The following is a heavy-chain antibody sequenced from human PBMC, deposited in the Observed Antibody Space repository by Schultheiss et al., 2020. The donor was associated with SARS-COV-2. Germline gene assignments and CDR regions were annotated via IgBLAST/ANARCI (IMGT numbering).Heavy chain of an antibody. J-gene: IGHJ2*01. Sequence: GGSLRLSCAASGFTFSTYSMNWVRQAPGKRLEWISYISSSSSTIYYADSVKGRFTISRDNAKNSLYLQMNSLRAEDTAVYYCARRDLLLTYWYFDLWGRGTLVTVSS. CDR3: ARRDLLLTYWYFDL. D-gene: IGHD3-10*01. CDR1: GFTFSTYS. CDR2: ISSSSSTI. V-gene: IGHV3-48*01.